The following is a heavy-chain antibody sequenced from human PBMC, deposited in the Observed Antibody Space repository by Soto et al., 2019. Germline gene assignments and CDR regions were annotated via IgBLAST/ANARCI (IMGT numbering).Heavy chain of an antibody. D-gene: IGHD6-6*01. J-gene: IGHJ4*02. Sequence: ASVKVSCKASGYTFTSYGISWVRQAPGQGLEWMGWISAYNGNTNYAQKLQGRVTLTTDTSTSTAYMELRSLRSDDTAVYYCAYHSSSADLDYWGQGTLVTVSS. CDR3: AYHSSSADLDY. CDR1: GYTFTSYG. CDR2: ISAYNGNT. V-gene: IGHV1-18*01.